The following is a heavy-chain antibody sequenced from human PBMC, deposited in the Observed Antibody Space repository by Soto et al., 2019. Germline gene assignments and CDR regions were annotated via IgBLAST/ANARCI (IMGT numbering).Heavy chain of an antibody. D-gene: IGHD1-26*01. Sequence: SETLSLTCGVHGGPFSGFFWSWIRQSPGKGLEWIGEFNPGGSTNYNPSLKSRLTISADRSTSQVSLRLTSVTAADAAVYFCARSAASFGGASYLGAWGQGALVTVSS. J-gene: IGHJ5*02. CDR2: FNPGGST. CDR3: ARSAASFGGASYLGA. V-gene: IGHV4-34*01. CDR1: GGPFSGFF.